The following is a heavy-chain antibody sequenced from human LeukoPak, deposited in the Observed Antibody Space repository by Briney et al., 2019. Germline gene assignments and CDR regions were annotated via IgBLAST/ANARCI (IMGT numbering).Heavy chain of an antibody. Sequence: GGSLTLSCAASGFVVNNNYMSWVSQAPGKGLEWVSTIYSAGSRYYADSVKGRFTISRHNSVNTLYLQMNSLRAGDTAVYYCARGSFYYDSSTGGSDALDIWGQGTMVTVSS. CDR2: IYSAGSR. D-gene: IGHD3-22*01. CDR3: ARGSFYYDSSTGGSDALDI. CDR1: GFVVNNNY. J-gene: IGHJ3*02. V-gene: IGHV3-53*04.